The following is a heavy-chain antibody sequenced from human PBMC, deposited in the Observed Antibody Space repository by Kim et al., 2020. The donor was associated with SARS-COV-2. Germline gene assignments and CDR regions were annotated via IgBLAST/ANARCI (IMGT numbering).Heavy chain of an antibody. V-gene: IGHV3-23*01. J-gene: IGHJ4*02. CDR1: GFTFSHYA. D-gene: IGHD3-3*01. Sequence: GGSLRLSCAASGFTFSHYAMTWARQAPGKGLESVSTISASGDTTHYADSVKGRFTISRDNSKNTLYLQMSTLRAEDTAIYYCARHHYTWQNLGYWGQGTLVTVST. CDR3: ARHHYTWQNLGY. CDR2: ISASGDTT.